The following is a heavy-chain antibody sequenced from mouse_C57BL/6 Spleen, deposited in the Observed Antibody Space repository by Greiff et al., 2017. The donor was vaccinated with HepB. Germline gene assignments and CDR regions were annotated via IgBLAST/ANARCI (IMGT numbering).Heavy chain of an antibody. CDR1: GYTFTSYW. CDR3: ALPEGGYYFDY. J-gene: IGHJ2*01. Sequence: QVHVKQPGTELVKPGASVKLSCKASGYTFTSYWMHWVKQRPGQGLEWIGNINPSNGGTNYNEKFKSKATLTVDKSSSTAYMQLSSLTSEDSAVYYCALPEGGYYFDYWGQGTTRTVSS. V-gene: IGHV1-53*01. D-gene: IGHD1-1*01. CDR2: INPSNGGT.